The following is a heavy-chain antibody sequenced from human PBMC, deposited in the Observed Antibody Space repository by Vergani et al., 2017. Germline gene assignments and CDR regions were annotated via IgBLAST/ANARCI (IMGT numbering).Heavy chain of an antibody. CDR3: AREAPLYGGGRGNYMDV. V-gene: IGHV3-30*04. CDR2: ISSDGSNK. D-gene: IGHD4-23*01. J-gene: IGHJ6*03. Sequence: QVQLVESGGGVVQPGRSLRLSCAASGFTFSSYAMHWVRQAPGKGLEWVAVISSDGSNKYYADSVKGRFTISRDKSKNTLYLQMNSLRAEDTAVYYCAREAPLYGGGRGNYMDVWGKGTTVTVSS. CDR1: GFTFSSYA.